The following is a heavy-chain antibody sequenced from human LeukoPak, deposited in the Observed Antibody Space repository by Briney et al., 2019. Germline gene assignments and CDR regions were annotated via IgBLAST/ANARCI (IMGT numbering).Heavy chain of an antibody. D-gene: IGHD1-7*01. V-gene: IGHV3-21*01. CDR2: ISSSSSYI. CDR3: ARDVVGNLVGAFDI. J-gene: IGHJ3*02. CDR1: GFTFSTYT. Sequence: GGSLRLSCAASGFTFSTYTMNWVRQAPGKGLEWVSSISSSSSYIYYADSVKGRFTISRDNAKNSLYLQMNSLRAEDTTVYYCARDVVGNLVGAFDIWGQGTMVSVS.